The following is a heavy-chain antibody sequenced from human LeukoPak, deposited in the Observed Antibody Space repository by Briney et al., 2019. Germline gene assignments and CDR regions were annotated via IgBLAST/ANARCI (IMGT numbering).Heavy chain of an antibody. CDR1: GFTFSNYG. V-gene: IGHV3-23*01. CDR2: INLNGDET. D-gene: IGHD3-10*01. CDR3: AKDGDYSGSGNSAFDY. Sequence: PGGSLSLSCAASGFTFSNYGMCWFRQAPGKGLEWVSTINLNGDETHYADSVRGRFTISRDNSKSTLYLQMNSLRAEDTAVYYCAKDGDYSGSGNSAFDYWGQGTLVTVSS. J-gene: IGHJ4*02.